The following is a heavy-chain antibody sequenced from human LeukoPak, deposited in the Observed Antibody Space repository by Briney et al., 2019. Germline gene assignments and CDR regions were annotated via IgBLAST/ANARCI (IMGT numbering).Heavy chain of an antibody. J-gene: IGHJ4*02. D-gene: IGHD5-12*01. Sequence: SVKVSCKASGGTFSSYAISWVRQAPGQGLEWMGRIIPIFGTANYAQKFQGRVTITTDESKNTAYMELSSLRSEDTAVYYCARDLSGLADYWGQGTLVTVSS. CDR1: GGTFSSYA. CDR3: ARDLSGLADY. CDR2: IIPIFGTA. V-gene: IGHV1-69*05.